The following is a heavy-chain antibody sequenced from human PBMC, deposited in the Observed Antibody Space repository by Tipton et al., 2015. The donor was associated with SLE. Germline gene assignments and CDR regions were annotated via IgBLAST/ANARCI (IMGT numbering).Heavy chain of an antibody. J-gene: IGHJ6*02. Sequence: TLSLTCTVSGGSISSSTYYWGWIRQPPGKGLEWIGNIYYSGSTYYNPSLKSRVTISVDTSKNQFSLKLSSVTAADTAVYYCARHTPPWDYYYGMDVWGQGTTVTVSS. V-gene: IGHV4-39*07. CDR2: IYYSGST. CDR3: ARHTPPWDYYYGMDV. CDR1: GGSISSSTYY. D-gene: IGHD3-16*01.